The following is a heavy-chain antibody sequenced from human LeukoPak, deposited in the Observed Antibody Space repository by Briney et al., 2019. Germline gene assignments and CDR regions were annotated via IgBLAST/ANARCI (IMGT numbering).Heavy chain of an antibody. CDR3: ARGNYDSSGYEVHFKGAFDS. D-gene: IGHD3-22*01. Sequence: NPSETLSLTCTVSGGSISSYYWSWIRQPPGKGLEWIGYIYYSGSTNYNPSLKSRVTISVDTSKNQFSLKLSSVTAADTAVYYCARGNYDSSGYEVHFKGAFDSWGQGTMVTVSS. V-gene: IGHV4-59*01. CDR2: IYYSGST. J-gene: IGHJ3*02. CDR1: GGSISSYY.